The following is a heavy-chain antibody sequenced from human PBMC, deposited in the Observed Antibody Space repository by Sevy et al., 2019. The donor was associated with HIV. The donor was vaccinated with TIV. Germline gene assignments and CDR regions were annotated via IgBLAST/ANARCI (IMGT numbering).Heavy chain of an antibody. CDR2: TYYKSKWYN. V-gene: IGHV6-1*01. J-gene: IGHJ4*02. Sequence: QSQTLSLTCAISGDSVSTYSAAWNWIRQSPSRGLEWLGRTYYKSKWYNDYALSVKSRISINPDTPKNQISLQLNSLTPEDTAVYYCARESRWFFFHFDYWGQGTLVTVSS. CDR1: GDSVSTYSAA. D-gene: IGHD3-10*01. CDR3: ARESRWFFFHFDY.